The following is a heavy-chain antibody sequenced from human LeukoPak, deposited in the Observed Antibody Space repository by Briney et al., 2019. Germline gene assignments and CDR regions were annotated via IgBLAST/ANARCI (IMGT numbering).Heavy chain of an antibody. CDR1: GFTFSSYG. D-gene: IGHD1-7*01. Sequence: PGGSLRLSCAASGFTFSSYGIHWVRQAPGKGLGWVAVIYYDGSNEYYAESVKGRFTISRGNSKNTVYLQMNSLRAEDTAVYYCAKDGNWNYVGFYYFYMDVWGTGTTVSVSS. J-gene: IGHJ6*03. CDR3: AKDGNWNYVGFYYFYMDV. V-gene: IGHV3-33*03. CDR2: IYYDGSNE.